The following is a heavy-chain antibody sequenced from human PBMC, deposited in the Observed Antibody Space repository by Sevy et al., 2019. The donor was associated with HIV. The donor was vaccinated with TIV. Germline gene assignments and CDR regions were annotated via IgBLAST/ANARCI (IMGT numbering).Heavy chain of an antibody. CDR1: GFTFSSDA. CDR3: AKDFTPLNFYGDYGY. Sequence: GGSLRLSCAASGFTFSSDAMSWVRQAPGKGLEWVSAISGSGGSTYYADSVKGRFTISRDNSKNTLYLQMNSLRAEDTAVYYCAKDFTPLNFYGDYGYWGQGTLVTVSS. D-gene: IGHD4-17*01. CDR2: ISGSGGST. V-gene: IGHV3-23*01. J-gene: IGHJ4*02.